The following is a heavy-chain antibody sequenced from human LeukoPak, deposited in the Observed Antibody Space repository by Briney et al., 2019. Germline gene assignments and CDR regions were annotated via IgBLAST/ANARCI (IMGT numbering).Heavy chain of an antibody. Sequence: GGSLRLSCAASGLTFSSYAMHWVRQAPGKGLEWGAVISYDGSNKYYADSVKGRFTISRDNSKNTLYLQMNSLRAEDTAVYYCARDFPYCSGGSCYSGFFDYWGQGTLVTVSS. J-gene: IGHJ4*02. CDR2: ISYDGSNK. CDR3: ARDFPYCSGGSCYSGFFDY. D-gene: IGHD2-15*01. CDR1: GLTFSSYA. V-gene: IGHV3-30-3*01.